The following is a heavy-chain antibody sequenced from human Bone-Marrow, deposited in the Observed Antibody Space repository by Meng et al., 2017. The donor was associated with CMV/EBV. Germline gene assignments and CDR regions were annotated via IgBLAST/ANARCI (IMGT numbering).Heavy chain of an antibody. V-gene: IGHV4-39*07. CDR3: ARAGFGGSGKYPGNFDP. D-gene: IGHD3-10*01. CDR1: AGSLSSSSYY. CDR2: IYHSGST. Sequence: ETLSPTRIVSAGSLSSSSYYWAWLRQPPGKGLEWIGSIYHSGSTYDNPTLSSRVFMSVDKSKNQVSLKLTSVTAADTAVYYCARAGFGGSGKYPGNFDPWGQGIPVTVSS. J-gene: IGHJ5*02.